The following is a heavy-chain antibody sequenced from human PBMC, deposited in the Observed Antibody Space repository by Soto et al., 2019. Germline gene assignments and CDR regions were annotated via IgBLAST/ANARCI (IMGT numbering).Heavy chain of an antibody. Sequence: GESLKNSCKGSGYSFAGYWITWVRQKPGKGLEWMGRIDPRDSQTYYSPSFRGHVTISVTKSITTVFLQWRSLRASDTAMYYCARQIYDSDTGPNFQYYFDSWGQGTPVTVSS. CDR1: GYSFAGYW. CDR2: IDPRDSQT. V-gene: IGHV5-10-1*01. J-gene: IGHJ4*02. D-gene: IGHD3-22*01. CDR3: ARQIYDSDTGPNFQYYFDS.